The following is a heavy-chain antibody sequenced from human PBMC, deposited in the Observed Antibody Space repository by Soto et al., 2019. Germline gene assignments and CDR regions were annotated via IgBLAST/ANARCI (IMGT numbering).Heavy chain of an antibody. Sequence: QVQLVQSGAEVKKPGSSVKVSCKASGGTFSSYAISWVRQAPGQGLEWMGGIIPIFGTANYAQKFQGRVTITADEATSTAYLELSSLRSEDTAVYYCARGDYYDSSVAPTYDFDYWGQGTLVTVSS. D-gene: IGHD3-22*01. CDR2: IIPIFGTA. J-gene: IGHJ4*02. CDR1: GGTFSSYA. V-gene: IGHV1-69*12. CDR3: ARGDYYDSSVAPTYDFDY.